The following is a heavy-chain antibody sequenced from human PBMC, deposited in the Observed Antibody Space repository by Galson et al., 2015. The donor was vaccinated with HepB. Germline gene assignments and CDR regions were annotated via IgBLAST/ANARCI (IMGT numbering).Heavy chain of an antibody. CDR2: ISGSGGST. J-gene: IGHJ2*01. V-gene: IGHV3-23*01. CDR1: GFTFSSYA. CDR3: AKDLGRGYFDWLDWYFDL. Sequence: SLRLSCAASGFTFSSYAMSWVRQAPGKGLEWVSAISGSGGSTYYAGSVKGRFTISRDNSKNTLYLQMNSLRAEGTAVYYCAKDLGRGYFDWLDWYFDLWGRGTLVTVSS. D-gene: IGHD3-9*01.